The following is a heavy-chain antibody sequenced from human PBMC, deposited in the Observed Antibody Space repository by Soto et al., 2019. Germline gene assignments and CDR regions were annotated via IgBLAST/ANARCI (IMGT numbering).Heavy chain of an antibody. CDR3: ARDSTTLGARPVKY. Sequence: ASVKFSVNASGYTFTSYYMHWVRQAPGQVLDCIGIINPSGGSTSYAQKFQGRVTMTRDTSTSTVYMELSSLRSEDTAVYYCARDSTTLGARPVKYWGQGTLVNVST. CDR2: INPSGGST. V-gene: IGHV1-46*01. D-gene: IGHD1-7*01. J-gene: IGHJ4*02. CDR1: GYTFTSYY.